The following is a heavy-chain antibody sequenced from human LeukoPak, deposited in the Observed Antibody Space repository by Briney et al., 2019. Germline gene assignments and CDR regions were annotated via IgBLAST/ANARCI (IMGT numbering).Heavy chain of an antibody. D-gene: IGHD1-1*01. J-gene: IGHJ4*02. CDR3: ARSPASGTAIGY. Sequence: GGSLRLSCAASGFTVSSNYMSWVRQAPGKGLEWVANMPPDGNEKYYMDSVRGRFTISRDNAKNSLYLQMNSLRVEDTAVYFCARSPASGTAIGYWGQGTLVTVSS. V-gene: IGHV3-7*01. CDR1: GFTVSSNY. CDR2: MPPDGNEK.